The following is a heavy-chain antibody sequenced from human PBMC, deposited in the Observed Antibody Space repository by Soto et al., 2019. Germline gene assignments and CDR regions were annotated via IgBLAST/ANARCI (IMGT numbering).Heavy chain of an antibody. CDR2: IVGSDGRT. CDR1: GFSFASFA. V-gene: IGHV3-23*01. J-gene: IGHJ4*03. D-gene: IGHD5-12*01. Sequence: GGSLRLSCTTSGFSFASFALTWVRQAPGQGLEWVATIVGSDGRTHYADSGKGRFSISIDTSRNTVYLQMNNLRADDTAIYYCAKWTYFEFWGQGTRVTVSS. CDR3: AKWTYFEF.